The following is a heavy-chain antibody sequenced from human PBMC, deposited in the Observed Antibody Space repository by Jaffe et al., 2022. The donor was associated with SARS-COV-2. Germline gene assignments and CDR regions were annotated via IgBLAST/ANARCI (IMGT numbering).Heavy chain of an antibody. CDR1: GFSLSTSGVG. J-gene: IGHJ4*02. Sequence: QITLKESGPTLVKPTQTLTLTCTFSGFSLSTSGVGVGWIRQPPGKALEWLALIYWNDDKRYSPSLKSRLTITKDTSKNQVVLTMTNMDPVDTATYYCAHSLVLGWGWLHPGYFDYWGQGTLVTVSS. CDR2: IYWNDDK. CDR3: AHSLVLGWGWLHPGYFDY. D-gene: IGHD5-12*01. V-gene: IGHV2-5*01.